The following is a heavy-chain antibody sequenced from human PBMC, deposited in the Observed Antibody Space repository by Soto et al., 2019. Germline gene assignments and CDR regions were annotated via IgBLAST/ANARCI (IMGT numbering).Heavy chain of an antibody. CDR1: GYGFTTYG. V-gene: IGHV1-18*01. J-gene: IGHJ4*01. CDR3: ARGRYGDY. Sequence: QVHLVQSGAEVKKPGASVKVSCKGSGYGFTTYGITWVRQAPGQGLEWMAWISAHNGNTNYAQKLQGRVTVTRDTSTSTAXMXLRSLXSDDTAVYYCARGRYGDYWGXXALVT. D-gene: IGHD1-1*01. CDR2: ISAHNGNT.